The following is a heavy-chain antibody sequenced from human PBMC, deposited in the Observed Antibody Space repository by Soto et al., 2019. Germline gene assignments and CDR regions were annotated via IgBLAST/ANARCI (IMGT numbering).Heavy chain of an antibody. D-gene: IGHD2-15*01. Sequence: PGESLKISCKGSGYSFTSYWIVWVRQMPGKGLEWMGSIYPGDSDTRYSPSSQGRVTISADKSINTACLQWDSLKASDTAMYFCARHKGYCSGVSCYGMDVWGQGATVTVSS. V-gene: IGHV5-51*01. CDR3: ARHKGYCSGVSCYGMDV. CDR1: GYSFTSYW. CDR2: IYPGDSDT. J-gene: IGHJ6*02.